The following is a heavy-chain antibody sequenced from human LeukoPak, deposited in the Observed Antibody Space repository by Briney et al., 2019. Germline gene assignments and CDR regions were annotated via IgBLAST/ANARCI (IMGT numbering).Heavy chain of an antibody. D-gene: IGHD3-10*01. J-gene: IGHJ4*02. V-gene: IGHV3-15*05. CDR1: GFTFSNAW. CDR3: TTQVRGVTFDY. Sequence: PGGSLRLSCAASGFTFSNAWMTWVRQAPGKGLEWVGRIKSKAHGGTTDYAAPAKGRFTISRDDSKNTLYLQMNSLKTEDTAMYFCTTQVRGVTFDYWGQGTLVTVSS. CDR2: IKSKAHGGTT.